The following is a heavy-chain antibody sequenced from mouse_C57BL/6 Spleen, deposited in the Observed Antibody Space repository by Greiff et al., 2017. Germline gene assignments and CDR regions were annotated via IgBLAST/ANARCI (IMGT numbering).Heavy chain of an antibody. Sequence: EVQLVESGGDLVKPGGSLKLSCAASGFTFSSYGMSWVRQTPDKRLEWVATISSGGSYTYYPDSVKGRFTISRDNAKNTLYLQMSSLKSEDTAMYYCARLAYYSNYGAMDYWGQGTSVTVSS. V-gene: IGHV5-6*01. CDR3: ARLAYYSNYGAMDY. J-gene: IGHJ4*01. CDR1: GFTFSSYG. D-gene: IGHD2-5*01. CDR2: ISSGGSYT.